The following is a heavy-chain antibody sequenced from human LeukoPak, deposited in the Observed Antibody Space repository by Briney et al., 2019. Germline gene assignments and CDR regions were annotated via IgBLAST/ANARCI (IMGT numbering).Heavy chain of an antibody. Sequence: SETLSLTCTVSGGSISSGGYYWSWIRQPAGKGLEWIGRIYTSGSTNYNPSLKSRVTMSVDTSKNQFSLKLSSVTAADTAVYYCAISLQLAFDYWGQGTLVTVSS. J-gene: IGHJ4*02. V-gene: IGHV4-61*02. CDR2: IYTSGST. CDR1: GGSISSGGYY. D-gene: IGHD6-13*01. CDR3: AISLQLAFDY.